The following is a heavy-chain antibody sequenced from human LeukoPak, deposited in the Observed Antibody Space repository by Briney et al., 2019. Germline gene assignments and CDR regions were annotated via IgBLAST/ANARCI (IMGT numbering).Heavy chain of an antibody. CDR2: ISTIGDRT. V-gene: IGHV3-23*01. CDR3: AIMHRYYDGSGDWVQ. D-gene: IGHD3-22*01. Sequence: GGSMRLACAASGFTVSSYAISWDSQAPRKLREWVSGISTIGDRTSYADSVKGRFTISRDNPRNTLYMQMNSLRAEDTAVYYCAIMHRYYDGSGDWVQWGQGTLVTVSS. CDR1: GFTVSSYA. J-gene: IGHJ4*02.